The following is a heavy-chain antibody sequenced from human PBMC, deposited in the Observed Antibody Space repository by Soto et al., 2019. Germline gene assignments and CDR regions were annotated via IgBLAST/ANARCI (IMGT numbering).Heavy chain of an antibody. CDR2: INPNSGGT. D-gene: IGHD3-3*01. Sequence: ASVKVSCEASGYTFTGYYMHWVRQAPGQGLEWMGWINPNSGGTNYAQKFQGWVTMTRDTSISTAYMELSRLRSDDTAVYYCATANYDFWSGSPLYGMDVWGQGTTVTGSS. CDR1: GYTFTGYY. CDR3: ATANYDFWSGSPLYGMDV. V-gene: IGHV1-2*04. J-gene: IGHJ6*02.